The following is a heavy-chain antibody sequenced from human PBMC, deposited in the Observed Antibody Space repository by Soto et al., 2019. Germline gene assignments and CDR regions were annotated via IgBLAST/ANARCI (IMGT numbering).Heavy chain of an antibody. CDR3: AHRFDWYYFDS. V-gene: IGHV2-5*02. D-gene: IGHD3-9*01. CDR2: IYGDDDK. CDR1: GFSLSTSEVG. J-gene: IGHJ4*02. Sequence: QITLKESGPTLVKPTQTLTLTCTFSGFSLSTSEVGVGWIRQPPGKALEWLALIYGDDDKRYSPSLKSRLTITKDTPKNQVVLTMTNMDPVDTATYYCAHRFDWYYFDSWGQGTLVTVSS.